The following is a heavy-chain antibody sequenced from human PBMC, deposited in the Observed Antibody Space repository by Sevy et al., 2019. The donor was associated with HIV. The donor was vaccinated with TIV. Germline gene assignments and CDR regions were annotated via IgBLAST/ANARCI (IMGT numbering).Heavy chain of an antibody. CDR2: IYYSGST. D-gene: IGHD1-26*01. CDR1: GGSISSYY. CDR3: ARAEVPTTKRWLGNYYYYGMVV. V-gene: IGHV4-59*01. J-gene: IGHJ6*02. Sequence: SETLSLTCTVSGGSISSYYWSWIRQPPGKGLEWIGYIYYSGSTNYNPSLKSRVTISVDTSQNQFSLKLSSVTAADTALYYCARAEVPTTKRWLGNYYYYGMVVWGQGTTVTVSS.